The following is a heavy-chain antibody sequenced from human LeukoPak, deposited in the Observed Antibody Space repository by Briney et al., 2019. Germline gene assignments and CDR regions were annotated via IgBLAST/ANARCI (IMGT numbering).Heavy chain of an antibody. D-gene: IGHD5-18*01. Sequence: GGSLRLSCAASGFTFSSYCMHWVHQAPGKGLEWVAFIRYDGSNKYYADSVKGRFTISRDNSKNTLYLQMNSLRAEDTAVYYCAKDRGRGYSYGYADYWGQGTLVTVSS. CDR3: AKDRGRGYSYGYADY. V-gene: IGHV3-30*02. CDR2: IRYDGSNK. CDR1: GFTFSSYC. J-gene: IGHJ4*02.